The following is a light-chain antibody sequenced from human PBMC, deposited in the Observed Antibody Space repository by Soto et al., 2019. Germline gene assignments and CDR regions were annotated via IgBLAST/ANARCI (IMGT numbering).Light chain of an antibody. J-gene: IGKJ1*01. CDR2: AAS. CDR1: QSISSY. V-gene: IGKV1-39*01. CDR3: QPSYSTPSGT. Sequence: DIQMTQSPSSLSASVGDRVTITCRASQSISSYLNWYQQKPGKAPKLLIYAASSFQSGVPSRFSGGGSGTDFTLTISSLQPEDFATYYCQPSYSTPSGTFGQGTKVEIK.